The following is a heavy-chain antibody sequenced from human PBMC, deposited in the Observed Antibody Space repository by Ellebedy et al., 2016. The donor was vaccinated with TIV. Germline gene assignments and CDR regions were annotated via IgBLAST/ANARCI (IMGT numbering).Heavy chain of an antibody. CDR3: AKGHTASFFYLFDS. CDR2: VGGGDDRT. CDR1: GFSLSSYN. Sequence: PGGSLRLSCAASGFSLSSYNMNWVRRAPGKGLEWVSAVGGGDDRTFYADAVKGRFTISRDNSKNTVTLQMQSLRAEDTALYYCAKGHTASFFYLFDSWGQGTLVTVSS. V-gene: IGHV3-23*01. D-gene: IGHD2-2*01. J-gene: IGHJ5*01.